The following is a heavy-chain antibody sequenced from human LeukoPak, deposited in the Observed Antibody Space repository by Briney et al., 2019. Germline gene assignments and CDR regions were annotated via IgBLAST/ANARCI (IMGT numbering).Heavy chain of an antibody. D-gene: IGHD3-22*01. CDR2: IYTSGST. CDR1: GVSISSFY. V-gene: IGHV4-4*07. CDR3: ARGGGRKGWAYYYDSSGSAWFDP. J-gene: IGHJ5*02. Sequence: NPSENLSLTCSGSGVSISSFYWSWIRPPAGKGLEWIGRIYTSGSTNYNPSLKSRVTMSVDTSKNQFSLKLSSVTAADTAVYYCARGGGRKGWAYYYDSSGSAWFDPWGQGTLVTVSS.